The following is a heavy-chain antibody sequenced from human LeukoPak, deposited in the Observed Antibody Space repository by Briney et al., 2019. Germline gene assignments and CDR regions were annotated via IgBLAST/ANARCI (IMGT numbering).Heavy chain of an antibody. CDR1: GGTFSSYA. Sequence: GASVKVSCKASGGTFSSYAISWVRQAPGQGLEWMGGIIPIFGTANYAQKFQGRVTITADESTSTAYMERSSLRSEDTAVYYCARVWDKIFGVVIGTFDPWGQGTLVTVSS. CDR3: ARVWDKIFGVVIGTFDP. V-gene: IGHV1-69*13. D-gene: IGHD3-3*01. CDR2: IIPIFGTA. J-gene: IGHJ5*02.